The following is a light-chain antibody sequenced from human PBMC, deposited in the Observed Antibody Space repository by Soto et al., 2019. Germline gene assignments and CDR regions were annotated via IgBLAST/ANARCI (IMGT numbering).Light chain of an antibody. CDR3: GAWDESLNGYV. J-gene: IGLJ1*01. V-gene: IGLV1-44*01. Sequence: QSVLTQPPSVSAAPGQKVTISCSGSISNIGKNYVSWYQQLPGTAPKVLIYTDNQRPSGVPDRFSGSKSGTSASLAINGLQSGDEADYYCGAWDESLNGYVFGTGTKLTVL. CDR2: TDN. CDR1: ISNIGKNY.